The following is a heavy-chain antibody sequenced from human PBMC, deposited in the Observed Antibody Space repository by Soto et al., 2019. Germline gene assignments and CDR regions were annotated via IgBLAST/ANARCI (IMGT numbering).Heavy chain of an antibody. Sequence: QVPLVQSGAEVKKPGSSVKVSCKASGGTFSSYTISWVRQAPGQGLEWMGRIIPILGIANYAQKFQGRVTITADKSTSTAYMELSSLRSEDTAVYYCGYSSGWYGSLGYWGQGTLVTVSS. D-gene: IGHD6-19*01. J-gene: IGHJ4*02. CDR3: GYSSGWYGSLGY. CDR1: GGTFSSYT. CDR2: IIPILGIA. V-gene: IGHV1-69*02.